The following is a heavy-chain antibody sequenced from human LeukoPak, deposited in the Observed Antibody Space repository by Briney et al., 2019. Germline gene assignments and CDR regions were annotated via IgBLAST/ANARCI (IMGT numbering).Heavy chain of an antibody. CDR3: ARIYCSSTSCYDYYMDV. D-gene: IGHD2-2*01. Sequence: GGSLRLSCAASGFTLSAYGMHWVRQAPGKGLEWVAVIWYDGSNEYYADSVKGRFIISRDNSKNTLYLQMNSLRAEDTAVYYCARIYCSSTSCYDYYMDVWGKGTTVTVSS. CDR2: IWYDGSNE. J-gene: IGHJ6*03. CDR1: GFTLSAYG. V-gene: IGHV3-33*01.